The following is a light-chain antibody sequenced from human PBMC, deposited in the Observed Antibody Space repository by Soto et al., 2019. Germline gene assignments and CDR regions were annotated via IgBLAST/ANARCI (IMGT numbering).Light chain of an antibody. V-gene: IGKV1-5*03. CDR2: KAS. CDR3: HQYKTYWT. J-gene: IGKJ1*01. CDR1: QSISSW. Sequence: DIQMTQSPSTLSAYVGDRVTITCRASQSISSWLAWYQQKPGKAPKLLIYKASSLQSGVPSRFSGSGSGTEFTLTISSLQPDDFATYYCHQYKTYWTFGPGTKV.